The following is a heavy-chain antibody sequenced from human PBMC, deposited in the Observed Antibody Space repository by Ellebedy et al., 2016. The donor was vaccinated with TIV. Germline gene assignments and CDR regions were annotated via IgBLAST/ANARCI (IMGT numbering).Heavy chain of an antibody. V-gene: IGHV3-33*06. CDR2: IWYEGSYK. CDR1: GFTFSSYS. CDR3: AKREYRSGSYYREFDY. J-gene: IGHJ4*02. D-gene: IGHD3-10*01. Sequence: GESLKISCVASGFTFSSYSLHWVRQAPGKGLEWVALIWYEGSYKYYGDSVKGRFTISRDDSKNTVYLQMNSLRAEDTAVYYCAKREYRSGSYYREFDYWGQGTLVAVS.